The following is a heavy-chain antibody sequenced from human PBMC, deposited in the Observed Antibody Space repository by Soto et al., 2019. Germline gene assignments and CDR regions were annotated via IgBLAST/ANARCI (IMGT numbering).Heavy chain of an antibody. Sequence: HPGGSLRLSCAASGFTFSSYAMHWVRQAPGKGLEWVAVISYDGSNKYYADSVKGRFTISRDNSKNTLYLQMNSLRAEDTAVYYCARPPITIVRGVTSNDFDYWGQGTLVTVSS. V-gene: IGHV3-30-3*01. J-gene: IGHJ4*02. CDR3: ARPPITIVRGVTSNDFDY. CDR2: ISYDGSNK. CDR1: GFTFSSYA. D-gene: IGHD3-10*01.